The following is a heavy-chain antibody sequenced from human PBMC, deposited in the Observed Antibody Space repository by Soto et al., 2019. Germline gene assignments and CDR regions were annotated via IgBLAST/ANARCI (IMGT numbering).Heavy chain of an antibody. CDR2: MNPNSGNT. J-gene: IGHJ6*02. D-gene: IGHD3-10*01. CDR3: ASGRYYGSGSYYNGPYYYYGMDV. CDR1: GYTFTSYD. V-gene: IGHV1-8*01. Sequence: VASVKVSCKASGYTFTSYDINRVRQATGQGLEWMGWMNPNSGNTGYAQKFQGRVTMTRNTSISTAYMELSSLRSEDTAVYYCASGRYYGSGSYYNGPYYYYGMDVWGQGTTVTVSS.